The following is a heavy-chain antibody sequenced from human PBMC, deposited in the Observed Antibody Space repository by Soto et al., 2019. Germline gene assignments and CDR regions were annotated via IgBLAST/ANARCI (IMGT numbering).Heavy chain of an antibody. J-gene: IGHJ6*02. CDR3: ASLGVGDWANYYYYYGMDV. CDR2: VTANGGST. CDR1: GFTFSVYA. V-gene: IGHV3-23*01. Sequence: EVQLLESGGGFVQPGGSLRLSRAATGFTFSVYAMTWVRQAPGKGLEWVSAVTANGGSTHSADSVKGRFTISRDNSKNTLFLQMNSLRAEDTAVYYCASLGVGDWANYYYYYGMDVWGQGTTVTVSS. D-gene: IGHD2-21*02.